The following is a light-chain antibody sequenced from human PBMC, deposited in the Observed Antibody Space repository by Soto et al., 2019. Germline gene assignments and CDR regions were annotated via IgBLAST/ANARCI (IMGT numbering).Light chain of an antibody. CDR3: AAWDDRFNAYV. J-gene: IGLJ1*01. Sequence: QSVLTQSPSASGTPGQRVTVSCSGSNSNIGSNTVTWYQQQVPGTAPKLLIHNNSQRPSGVPDRFSGSKSGTSASLAISGLQSEDEADYYCAAWDDRFNAYVFGTGTKVTVL. CDR1: NSNIGSNT. V-gene: IGLV1-44*01. CDR2: NNS.